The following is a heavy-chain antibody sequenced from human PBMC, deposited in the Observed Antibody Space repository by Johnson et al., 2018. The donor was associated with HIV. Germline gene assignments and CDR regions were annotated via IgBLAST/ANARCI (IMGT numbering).Heavy chain of an antibody. J-gene: IGHJ3*01. D-gene: IGHD2-8*02. CDR3: AKDVGKYWPNAFDV. CDR1: GFAFNAYG. V-gene: IGHV3-30*02. CDR2: IRYDGSNK. Sequence: QVQVVESGGGVVQPGGSLTLSCAASGFAFNAYGMHWVRQAPGKGLQWVTFIRYDGSNKYYADSVNGRFTISRDNSKNTLYLQMNSLRAEDTAVYYCAKDVGKYWPNAFDVWGQGTMLTVSS.